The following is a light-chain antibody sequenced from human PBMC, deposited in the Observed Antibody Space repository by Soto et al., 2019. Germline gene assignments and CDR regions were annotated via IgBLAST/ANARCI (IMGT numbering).Light chain of an antibody. J-gene: IGKJ2*01. CDR2: AAF. Sequence: DIQMTQSPSSLSASVGDRVTITCRASQGIRNYLAWFQQKPGKAPKSLIFAAFTLQNGVPSKFSGSGSGTDFTLTIRSLQHEDSATYFCQQYNSLPYTFGQGTKLEIK. CDR3: QQYNSLPYT. CDR1: QGIRNY. V-gene: IGKV1-16*02.